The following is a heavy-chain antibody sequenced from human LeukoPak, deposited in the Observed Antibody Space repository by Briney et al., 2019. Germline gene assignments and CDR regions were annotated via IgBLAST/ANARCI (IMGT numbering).Heavy chain of an antibody. V-gene: IGHV1-18*01. Sequence: ASVKVSCKASGYTFTNYGISWVRQAPGQGLEWMGWISAYNGNTNYAQKVQDRVTMTTDTSTSTGYMELRSLRSDDTAVYYCVRGRDGYNPTADYWGQGTLVTVSS. D-gene: IGHD5-24*01. CDR3: VRGRDGYNPTADY. J-gene: IGHJ4*02. CDR2: ISAYNGNT. CDR1: GYTFTNYG.